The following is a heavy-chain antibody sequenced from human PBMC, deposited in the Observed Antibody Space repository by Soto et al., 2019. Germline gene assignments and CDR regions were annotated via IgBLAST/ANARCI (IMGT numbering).Heavy chain of an antibody. V-gene: IGHV5-10-1*01. J-gene: IGHJ6*02. CDR1: GYSFNSYL. CDR2: IDPSDSYI. D-gene: IGHD3-3*01. CDR3: ARDQGRFDYYYYGMDG. Sequence: GESLKISCKGSGYSFNSYLISWVRQMPGKGLEWMGRIDPSDSYINYNPSFQGHVTISADKSISTAYLQWSSLKTEDTAVFYCARDQGRFDYYYYGMDGWGQGTTVIVSS.